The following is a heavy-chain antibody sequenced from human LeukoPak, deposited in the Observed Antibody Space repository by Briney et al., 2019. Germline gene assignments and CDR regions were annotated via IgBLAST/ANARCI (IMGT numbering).Heavy chain of an antibody. CDR3: ARSVWFDP. V-gene: IGHV4-59*01. CDR1: GGSISSYY. J-gene: IGHJ5*02. Sequence: SGTLSLTCTVSGGSISSYYWSWIRQPPGKGLEWIGYIYYSGSTNYNPSLKSRVTISVDTSKNQFSLKLSSVTAADTAVYYCARSVWFDPWGQGTLVTVSS. CDR2: IYYSGST.